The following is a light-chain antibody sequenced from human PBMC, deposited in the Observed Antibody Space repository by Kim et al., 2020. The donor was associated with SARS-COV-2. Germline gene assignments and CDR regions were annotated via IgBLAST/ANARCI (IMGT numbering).Light chain of an antibody. CDR1: QAIGNH. J-gene: IGKJ4*01. CDR2: GAS. CDR3: LYHNNHLLN. V-gene: IGKV1-17*01. Sequence: ASVGDRVTITCRARQAIGNHLAWYQQKPGTAPKRLIYGASSLQSGVPSRFSGSGSGTEFTLTISSLQPEDFTTYYCLYHNNHLLNFGGGTKVDIK.